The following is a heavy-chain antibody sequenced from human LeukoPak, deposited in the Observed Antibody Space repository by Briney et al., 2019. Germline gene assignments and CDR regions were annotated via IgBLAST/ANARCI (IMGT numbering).Heavy chain of an antibody. D-gene: IGHD1-26*01. V-gene: IGHV3-30*04. CDR2: ISYDGSNK. CDR3: ARGSSWELSD. J-gene: IGHJ4*02. CDR1: GFTFSSYA. Sequence: GGSLRLSCAASGFTFSSYAMHWVRQAPGKGLEWVAVISYDGSNKYYTDSVKGRFTISRDNSKNTLYLQMNSLRAEDTAVYYCARGSSWELSDWGQGTLVTVSS.